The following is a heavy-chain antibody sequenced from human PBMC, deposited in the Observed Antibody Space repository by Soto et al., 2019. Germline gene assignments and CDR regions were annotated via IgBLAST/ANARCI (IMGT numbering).Heavy chain of an antibody. V-gene: IGHV1-8*01. CDR1: GYTFTSYD. J-gene: IGHJ6*02. Sequence: ASVKVSCKASGYTFTSYDINWVRQATGQGLEWMGWMNPNSGNTGYAQKFQGRVTMTRSTSISTAYMELSSLRSEDTAVYYCAILYGSGSFYYGMDVWGQGTTVTVSS. CDR3: AILYGSGSFYYGMDV. D-gene: IGHD3-10*01. CDR2: MNPNSGNT.